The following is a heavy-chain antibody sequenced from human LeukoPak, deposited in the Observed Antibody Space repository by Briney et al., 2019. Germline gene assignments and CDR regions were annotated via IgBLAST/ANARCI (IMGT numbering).Heavy chain of an antibody. CDR2: ISGSGANT. D-gene: IGHD2-8*01. J-gene: IGHJ3*02. CDR3: TTELISTESYAFDI. Sequence: GGSLRLSCAASGFTFSSYGMTWVRQAPGKGLEWVSAISGSGANTYYADSVKGRFTISRDNSKNTLYLQMNSLKTEDAAVYYCTTELISTESYAFDIWGQGTMVTVSS. V-gene: IGHV3-23*01. CDR1: GFTFSSYG.